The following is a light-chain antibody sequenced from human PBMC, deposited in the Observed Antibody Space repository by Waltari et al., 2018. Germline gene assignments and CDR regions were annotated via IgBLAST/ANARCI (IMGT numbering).Light chain of an antibody. Sequence: EIVVTQSPVTLSLSPGERATLACRASQRVSRNLAWYQQKPGQAPRLLIYGASTRANNIPVRFIGSGSGTDFTFTITALQSEDFAVYYCQQYNNWPWTFGQGTKVEIK. V-gene: IGKV3-15*01. CDR2: GAS. CDR3: QQYNNWPWT. J-gene: IGKJ1*01. CDR1: QRVSRN.